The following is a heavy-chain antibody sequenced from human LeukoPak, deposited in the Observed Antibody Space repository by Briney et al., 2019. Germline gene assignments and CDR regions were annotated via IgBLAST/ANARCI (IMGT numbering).Heavy chain of an antibody. CDR1: GGSISSGGYY. CDR3: ARRPRSTVTTVWGFDP. J-gene: IGHJ5*02. V-gene: IGHV4-31*03. D-gene: IGHD4-11*01. Sequence: PSQTLSLTCTVSGGSISSGGYYWSWIRQHPGKGLEWIGYIYYSGSTYYNPSLKGRVTISVDTSKNQFSLKLSSVTAADTAVYYCARRPRSTVTTVWGFDPWGQGTLVTVSS. CDR2: IYYSGST.